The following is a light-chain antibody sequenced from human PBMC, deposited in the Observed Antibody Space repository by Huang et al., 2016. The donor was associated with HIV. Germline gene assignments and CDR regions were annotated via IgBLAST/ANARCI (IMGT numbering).Light chain of an antibody. V-gene: IGKV3D-15*01. Sequence: EIMMTQSPATLSVSPGGRATLSCRASQNVRNNLDWYQQKTGQAPRLLIYETSTRASGIPARFSGSGSATDFTLTISGLQSEDFAIYYCQQYDKWPPGLTFGGGTKVEI. J-gene: IGKJ4*01. CDR1: QNVRNN. CDR2: ETS. CDR3: QQYDKWPPGLT.